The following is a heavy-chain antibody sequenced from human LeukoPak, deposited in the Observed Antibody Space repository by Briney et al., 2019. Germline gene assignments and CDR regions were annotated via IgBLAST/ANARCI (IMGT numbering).Heavy chain of an antibody. V-gene: IGHV3-11*01. CDR3: ASLEDDDAFDI. J-gene: IGHJ3*02. Sequence: GGSLRLSCAASGFTFSDYYMSWIRQAPGKGLEWVSYISSSGSTIYYADSVKGRFTISRDNAKNSLYLQMNSLRAEDTAVYYCASLEDDDAFDIWGQGTMVTVSS. CDR1: GFTFSDYY. CDR2: ISSSGSTI.